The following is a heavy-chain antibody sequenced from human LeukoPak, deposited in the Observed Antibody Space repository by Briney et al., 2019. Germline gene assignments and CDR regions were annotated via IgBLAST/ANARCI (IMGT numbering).Heavy chain of an antibody. CDR1: GGSISSYY. Sequence: TETLSLTRTVSGGSISSYYWSWIRQPPGKGLECIGYIYYSGSTNYNPSLKSRVTISVDTSKNQFSLKLSSVTAADTAVYYCARDRAGVYYGSGSARWFDPWGQGTPVTVSS. V-gene: IGHV4-59*01. J-gene: IGHJ5*02. CDR2: IYYSGST. CDR3: ARDRAGVYYGSGSARWFDP. D-gene: IGHD3-10*01.